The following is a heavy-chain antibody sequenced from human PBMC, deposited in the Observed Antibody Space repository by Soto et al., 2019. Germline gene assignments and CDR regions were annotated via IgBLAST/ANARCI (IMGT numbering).Heavy chain of an antibody. CDR1: GGSISSGGYY. D-gene: IGHD3-10*01. V-gene: IGHV4-31*03. CDR3: ERDYASLCFGEYLGSYYYYYGMDV. Sequence: SETLSLTCTVSGGSISSGGYYWSWIRQHPGKGLEWIGYIYYSGSTYYNPSLKSRVTISVDTSKNQFSLKLSSVTAADAAVYYCERDYASLCFGEYLGSYYYYYGMDVWGQGTTVTVSS. CDR2: IYYSGST. J-gene: IGHJ6*02.